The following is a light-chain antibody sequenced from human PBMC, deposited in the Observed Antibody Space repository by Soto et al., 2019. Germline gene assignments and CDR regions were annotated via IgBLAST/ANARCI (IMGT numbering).Light chain of an antibody. V-gene: IGKV1-5*01. CDR3: QQYTNTNNQWM. Sequence: DIHMTQSAFTLSSSVGSRSTTTCLAIPIISSWLAWYQQKPGKAPKTLVYDASTLQSGVASTFSGSGSGTEFTLIISGLQPDDSATYYCQQYTNTNNQWMFGQGTQLDI. CDR2: DAS. CDR1: PIISSW. J-gene: IGKJ1*01.